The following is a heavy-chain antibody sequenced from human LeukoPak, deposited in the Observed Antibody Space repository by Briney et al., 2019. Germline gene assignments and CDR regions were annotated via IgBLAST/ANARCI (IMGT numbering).Heavy chain of an antibody. D-gene: IGHD2-2*02. Sequence: GGALRLSCAASGFTFSSYGMHWVRQAPGKGLEGVAVISYDGSNKYYADSVKGRFTISRDNSKNTLYLQMNSLRAEDTAVYYCAKDALNIVVVPAAIPDYGMDVWGQGTTVTVSS. J-gene: IGHJ6*02. V-gene: IGHV3-30*18. CDR3: AKDALNIVVVPAAIPDYGMDV. CDR1: GFTFSSYG. CDR2: ISYDGSNK.